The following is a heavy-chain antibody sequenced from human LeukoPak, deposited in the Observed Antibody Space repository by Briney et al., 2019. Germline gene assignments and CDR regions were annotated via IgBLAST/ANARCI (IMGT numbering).Heavy chain of an antibody. CDR2: MNPNSGNT. CDR1: GYNFNRND. Sequence: ASVKVSCKASGYNFNRNDINWVRQATGQGLEWMGWMNPNSGNTGYAQKFQGRVTMTRNTSISTAYMELSSLRSDDTAVYYCAKDLRHYYGSGRGSLDAFDIWGQGTMVTVSS. CDR3: AKDLRHYYGSGRGSLDAFDI. V-gene: IGHV1-8*01. J-gene: IGHJ3*02. D-gene: IGHD3-10*01.